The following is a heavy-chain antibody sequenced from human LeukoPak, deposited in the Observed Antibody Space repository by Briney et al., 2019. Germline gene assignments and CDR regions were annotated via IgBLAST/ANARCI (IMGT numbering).Heavy chain of an antibody. D-gene: IGHD1-1*01. J-gene: IGHJ4*02. CDR1: GFTFGDYA. Sequence: GGSLRLFCTASGFTFGDYAMSWIRQAPGKGLEWVGFIRSKAYGETADYAASVKGRFTISRDDSKAIAYLQMNSLKTEDTAVYHCTRDRGAYNLYDYWGQGTLVTVSS. CDR3: TRDRGAYNLYDY. V-gene: IGHV3-49*03. CDR2: IRSKAYGETA.